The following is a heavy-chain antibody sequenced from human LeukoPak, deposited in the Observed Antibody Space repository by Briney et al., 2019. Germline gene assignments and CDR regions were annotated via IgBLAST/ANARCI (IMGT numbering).Heavy chain of an antibody. V-gene: IGHV3-30-3*01. CDR2: ISYDGSNK. D-gene: IGHD2-2*01. CDR3: AKDQSSFCSRSSCYALHY. CDR1: GFTFSSYA. Sequence: GGSLRLSCAASGFTFSSYAMHWVRQAPGKGLEWVAVISYDGSNKYYADSVKGRFTISRDNSKNTLYLQMNSLRAEDTAVYYCAKDQSSFCSRSSCYALHYWGQGTLVTVSS. J-gene: IGHJ4*02.